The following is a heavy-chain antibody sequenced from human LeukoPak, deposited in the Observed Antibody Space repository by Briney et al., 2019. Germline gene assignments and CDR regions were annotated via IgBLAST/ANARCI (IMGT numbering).Heavy chain of an antibody. V-gene: IGHV3-66*01. CDR3: ARVYDSSVYYAIWACAD. Sequence: PGGSLRLSCEATGLTVTKNYISGVRQAPGKGLEWVSVIYSGGGGTSYADSVKGRFIISRDNSKNPLYLQMNRLRAEDTAVYSGARVYDSSVYYAIWACADWGQGTLVTVSS. D-gene: IGHD3-22*01. CDR1: GLTVTKNY. J-gene: IGHJ4*02. CDR2: IYSGGGGT.